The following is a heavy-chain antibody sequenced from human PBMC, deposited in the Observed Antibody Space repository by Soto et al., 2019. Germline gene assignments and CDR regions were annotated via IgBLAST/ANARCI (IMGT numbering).Heavy chain of an antibody. Sequence: QVLLVESGGGVVQPGRSLRLSCAASGFTFSSYAMHWVRQARGKGLEWVAVISYDGSNKYYADSVKGRFTISRDNSKNTLYLQMNSLRAEDTAVYYCARGYCSGGSCSIFDYWGQGTLVTVSS. CDR3: ARGYCSGGSCSIFDY. CDR2: ISYDGSNK. CDR1: GFTFSSYA. D-gene: IGHD2-15*01. J-gene: IGHJ4*02. V-gene: IGHV3-30-3*01.